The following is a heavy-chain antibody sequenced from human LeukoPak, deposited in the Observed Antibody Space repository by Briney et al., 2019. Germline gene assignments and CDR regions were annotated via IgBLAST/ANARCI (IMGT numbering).Heavy chain of an antibody. J-gene: IGHJ3*02. D-gene: IGHD2-21*02. CDR2: ISYDGSNK. CDR1: GFTFSSYG. Sequence: AGGSLRLSCAASGFTFSSYGMHWVRQAPGKGLEWVAVISYDGSNKYYADSVKGRFTISRDNSKNTLYLQMNSLRAEDTAVYYCARGDDAFDIWGQGTMVTVSS. V-gene: IGHV3-30*03. CDR3: ARGDDAFDI.